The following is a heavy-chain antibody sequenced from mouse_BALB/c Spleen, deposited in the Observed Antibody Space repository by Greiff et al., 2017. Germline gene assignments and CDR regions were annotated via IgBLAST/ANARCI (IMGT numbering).Heavy chain of an antibody. V-gene: IGHV5-17*02. CDR1: GFTFSSFG. D-gene: IGHD2-14*01. CDR2: ISSGSSTI. CDR3: ARLGDRYGAMDY. J-gene: IGHJ4*01. Sequence: EVQRVESGGGLVQPGGSRKLSCAASGFTFSSFGMHWVRQAPEKGLEWVAYISSGSSTIYYADTVKGRFTISRDNPKNTLFLQMTSLRSEDTAMYYCARLGDRYGAMDYWGQGTSVTVSS.